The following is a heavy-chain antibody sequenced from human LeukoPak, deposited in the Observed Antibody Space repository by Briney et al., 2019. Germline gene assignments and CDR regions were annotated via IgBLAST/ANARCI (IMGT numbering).Heavy chain of an antibody. CDR1: GGTFSSYA. V-gene: IGHV1-69*13. J-gene: IGHJ6*03. CDR3: ARNSYCSGGSCYFLGQEYYYYYMDV. Sequence: GASVKVSCKASGGTFSSYAISWVRQAPGQGLEWMGGIIPIFGTANYAQKFQGRVTITADESTSTAYMELSSLRSEDTAVYYCARNSYCSGGSCYFLGQEYYYYYMDVWGKGTTVTVSS. CDR2: IIPIFGTA. D-gene: IGHD2-15*01.